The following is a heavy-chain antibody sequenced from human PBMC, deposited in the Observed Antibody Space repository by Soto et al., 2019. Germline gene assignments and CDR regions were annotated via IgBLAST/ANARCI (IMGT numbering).Heavy chain of an antibody. CDR1: GFTFSSYA. Sequence: GGSLRLSCAASGFTFSSYAMHWVRQAPGKGLEYVSAISSNGGSTYYANSVKGRFTISRDNSKNTLYLQMGSLRAEDMAVYYCARSYYDILTGPDYWGQGTLVTVSS. J-gene: IGHJ4*02. D-gene: IGHD3-9*01. CDR2: ISSNGGST. V-gene: IGHV3-64*01. CDR3: ARSYYDILTGPDY.